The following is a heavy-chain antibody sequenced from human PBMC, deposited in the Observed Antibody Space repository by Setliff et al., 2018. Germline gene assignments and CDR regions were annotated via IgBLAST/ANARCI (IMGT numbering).Heavy chain of an antibody. V-gene: IGHV4-59*01. CDR2: IYYSGST. CDR3: ARLRGAFDY. Sequence: SETRSVTCTVSGGSISSYYWSWIRQPPGKRLEWIGYIYYSGSTNYNPSLESRVTISVDTSKNQFSLRLNSATAADTAVYYCARLRGAFDYWGQGTLVTVSS. D-gene: IGHD3-16*01. J-gene: IGHJ4*02. CDR1: GGSISSYY.